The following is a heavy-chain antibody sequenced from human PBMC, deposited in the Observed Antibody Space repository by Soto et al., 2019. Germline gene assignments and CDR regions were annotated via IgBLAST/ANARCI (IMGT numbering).Heavy chain of an antibody. CDR2: IATYNSNK. V-gene: IGHV1-18*01. Sequence: HLVQSGPEVKKPGASVSVSCKTSGDIFTNFGLSWVRQAPGQGLEWMGWIATYNSNKNYAQKFQGRLTLTTDTSTSTAYMELKSRTYDDTAVYYCARVVRGVVNWFDPWGQGTLVTVSS. CDR3: ARVVRGVVNWFDP. D-gene: IGHD3-10*01. J-gene: IGHJ5*02. CDR1: GDIFTNFG.